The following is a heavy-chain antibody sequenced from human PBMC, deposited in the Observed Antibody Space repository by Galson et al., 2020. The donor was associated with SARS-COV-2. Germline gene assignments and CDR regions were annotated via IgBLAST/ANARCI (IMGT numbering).Heavy chain of an antibody. CDR1: GFTFSSYS. D-gene: IGHD2-2*01. Sequence: GGSLRLSCAASGFTFSSYSMNWVRQAPGKGLEWVSSISSSSSYIYYADSVKGRFTISRDNAKNSLYLQMNSLRAEDTAVYYCARAHNRDIVVVPAASPYYYYYMDVWGKGTTVTVSS. J-gene: IGHJ6*03. CDR3: ARAHNRDIVVVPAASPYYYYYMDV. V-gene: IGHV3-21*01. CDR2: ISSSSSYI.